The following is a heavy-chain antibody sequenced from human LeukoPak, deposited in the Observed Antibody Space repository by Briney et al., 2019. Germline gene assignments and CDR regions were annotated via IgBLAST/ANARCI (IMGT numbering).Heavy chain of an antibody. CDR1: GGSISSHY. CDR3: ARDQTWNGHWFDP. CDR2: IYYSGST. J-gene: IGHJ5*02. Sequence: SETLSLTCTVSGGSISSHYWSWIRQPPGKGLEWIGYIYYSGSTNYNPSPKSRVTISVDTSKNQFSLKLSSVTAADTAVYYCARDQTWNGHWFDPWGQGTLVTVSS. D-gene: IGHD1-1*01. V-gene: IGHV4-59*11.